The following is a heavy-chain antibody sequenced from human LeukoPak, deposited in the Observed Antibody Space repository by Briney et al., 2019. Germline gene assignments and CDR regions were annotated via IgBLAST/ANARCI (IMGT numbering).Heavy chain of an antibody. CDR1: DYSISSGYY. Sequence: PSETLSLTCTVSDYSISSGYYWGWIRQPPGKGLEWIGNIYHSGSTYYNPSLESRITISVDTSKNQFSLKLSSVTAADTAVYYCARGGDGYNFGYWGQGTLVTVSS. D-gene: IGHD5-24*01. V-gene: IGHV4-38-2*02. CDR3: ARGGDGYNFGY. J-gene: IGHJ4*02. CDR2: IYHSGST.